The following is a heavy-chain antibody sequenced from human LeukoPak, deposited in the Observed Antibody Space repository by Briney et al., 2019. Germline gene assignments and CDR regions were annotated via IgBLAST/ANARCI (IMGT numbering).Heavy chain of an antibody. D-gene: IGHD1-26*01. CDR3: ARFVSRYSWFDP. V-gene: IGHV4-4*07. J-gene: IGHJ5*02. Sequence: SETLSLTCTVSGYSISSGYYWSWIRQPAGKGLEWIGRIYTSGSTNYNPSLKSRVTMSVDASKNQFSLKLSSVTAADTAVYYCARFVSRYSWFDPWGQGTLVTVSS. CDR2: IYTSGST. CDR1: GYSISSGYY.